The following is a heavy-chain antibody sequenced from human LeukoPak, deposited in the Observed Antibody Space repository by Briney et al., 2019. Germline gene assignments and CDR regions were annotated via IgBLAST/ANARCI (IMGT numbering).Heavy chain of an antibody. CDR3: AKGGRDGYISYSDY. V-gene: IGHV3-23*01. D-gene: IGHD5-24*01. CDR2: ISGSGGST. J-gene: IGHJ4*02. Sequence: GGSLRLSCAPSGFTFSSYAMSWVRQAPGKGLEWVSAISGSGGSTYYADSVKGRFTISRDNSKNTLYLQMNSLRAEDTAVYYCAKGGRDGYISYSDYWGQGTLVTVSS. CDR1: GFTFSSYA.